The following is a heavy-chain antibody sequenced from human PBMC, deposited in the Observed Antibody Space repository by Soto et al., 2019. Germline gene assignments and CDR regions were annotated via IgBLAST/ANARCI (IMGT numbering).Heavy chain of an antibody. CDR3: ARGGRNCGGDCYSRRHDAFDI. D-gene: IGHD2-21*02. J-gene: IGHJ3*02. Sequence: GGSLRLSCAASGFTFSSYDMHWVRQATGKGLEWVSAIGTAGDPYYPGSVKGRFTISRENAKNSLYLQMNSLRAGDTAVYYCARGGRNCGGDCYSRRHDAFDIWGQGTMVTVSS. V-gene: IGHV3-13*05. CDR2: IGTAGDP. CDR1: GFTFSSYD.